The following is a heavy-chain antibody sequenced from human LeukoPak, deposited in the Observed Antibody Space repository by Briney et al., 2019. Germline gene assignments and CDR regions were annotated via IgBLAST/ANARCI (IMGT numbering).Heavy chain of an antibody. CDR2: IYHSGST. V-gene: IGHV4-30-2*01. D-gene: IGHD5-24*01. J-gene: IGHJ4*02. CDR1: GGSISSGGYS. Sequence: PSQTLSLTCAVSGGSISSGGYSWSWIRQPPGKGLEWIGYIYHSGSTYYNPSLKSRVTISVDRSKNQFSLKLSSVTAADTAVYYCARGRDGSIDYWGQGTLVTVSS. CDR3: ARGRDGSIDY.